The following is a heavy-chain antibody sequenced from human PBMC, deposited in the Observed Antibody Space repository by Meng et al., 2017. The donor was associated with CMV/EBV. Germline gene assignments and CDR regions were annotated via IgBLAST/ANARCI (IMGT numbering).Heavy chain of an antibody. J-gene: IGHJ4*02. CDR2: IRSKANSYAT. CDR3: ARDPAWVY. D-gene: IGHD7-27*01. CDR1: GFTFSGSA. V-gene: IGHV3-73*01. Sequence: GESLKISCAASGFTFSGSAMHWVRQASGKGLEWVGRIRSKANSYATAYAASVKGRFTISRDDSKNTAYLQMNSLRAEDTAVYYCARDPAWVYWGQGTLVTVSS.